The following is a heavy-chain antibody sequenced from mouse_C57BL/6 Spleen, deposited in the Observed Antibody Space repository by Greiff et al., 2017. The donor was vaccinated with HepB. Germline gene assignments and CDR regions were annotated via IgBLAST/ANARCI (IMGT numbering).Heavy chain of an antibody. CDR1: GYSFTDYN. V-gene: IGHV1-39*01. CDR3: TRGRYSNYRDYFDN. Sequence: VQLQQSGPELVKPGASVKISCKASGYSFTDYNMNWVKQSNGKSLEWIGVINPNYGTTSYNQKFKGKATLTVDQSSSTAYMQLNSLTSEDSAVYYCTRGRYSNYRDYFDNWGQGTTLTVSS. CDR2: INPNYGTT. J-gene: IGHJ2*01. D-gene: IGHD2-5*01.